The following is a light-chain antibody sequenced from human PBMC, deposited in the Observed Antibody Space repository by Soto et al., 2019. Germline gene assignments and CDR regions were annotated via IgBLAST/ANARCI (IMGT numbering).Light chain of an antibody. J-gene: IGKJ1*01. CDR1: QSVSSSY. CDR3: PQYGSSPQT. Sequence: EIVLTQSPGTLSLSPGERATLSCRASQSVSSSYLAWYQQKPGQAPRLLIYGASSRATGIPDRFSGSGSGTDFNLTISRMEPEDFAVYYCPQYGSSPQTFGQGTKVEIK. CDR2: GAS. V-gene: IGKV3-20*01.